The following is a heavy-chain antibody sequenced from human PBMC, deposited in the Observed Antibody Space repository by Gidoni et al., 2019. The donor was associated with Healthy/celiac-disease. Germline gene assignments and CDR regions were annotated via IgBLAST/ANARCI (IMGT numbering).Heavy chain of an antibody. CDR1: GFTLRSYA. CDR3: ARDSVAAAGGDAFDI. D-gene: IGHD6-13*01. CDR2: ISYDGSNK. J-gene: IGHJ3*02. V-gene: IGHV3-30-3*01. Sequence: QGQLVESGGGVVQPGRSLRRSCAGCGFTLRSYAMHWVRQAPGKGLEWVAVISYDGSNKYYADSVKGRFTISRDNSKNTLYLQMNSLRAEDTAVYYCARDSVAAAGGDAFDIWGQGTMVTVSS.